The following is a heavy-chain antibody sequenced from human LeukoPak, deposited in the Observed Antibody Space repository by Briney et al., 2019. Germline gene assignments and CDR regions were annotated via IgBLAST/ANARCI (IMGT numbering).Heavy chain of an antibody. CDR1: GFTFRSSA. CDR2: ISSSSSYI. V-gene: IGHV3-21*01. D-gene: IGHD1-26*01. Sequence: GGTLRLSCAASGFTFRSSAMHWVRQAPGKGLEWVSSISSSSSYIYYADSVKGRFTISRDNAKNSLYLQMNSLRAEDTAVYYCARAYSETYGLGYYYMDVWGKGTAVTISS. J-gene: IGHJ6*03. CDR3: ARAYSETYGLGYYYMDV.